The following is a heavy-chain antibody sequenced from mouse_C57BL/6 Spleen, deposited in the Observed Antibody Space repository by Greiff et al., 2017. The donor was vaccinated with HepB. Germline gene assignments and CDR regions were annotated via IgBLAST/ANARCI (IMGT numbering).Heavy chain of an antibody. CDR1: GFTFSSYG. CDR3: ARRDYHGEGAMDY. Sequence: EVKVVESGGDLVKPGGSLKLSCAASGFTFSSYGMSWVRQTPDKRLEWVATISSGGSYTYYPDSVKGRFTISRDNAKNTLYLQMSSLKSEDTAMYYCARRDYHGEGAMDYWGQGTSVTVSS. D-gene: IGHD1-2*01. J-gene: IGHJ4*01. CDR2: ISSGGSYT. V-gene: IGHV5-6*02.